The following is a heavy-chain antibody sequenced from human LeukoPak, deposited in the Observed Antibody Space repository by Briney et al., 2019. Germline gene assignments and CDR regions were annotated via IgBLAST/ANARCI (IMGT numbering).Heavy chain of an antibody. V-gene: IGHV3-33*01. CDR1: GFTFSIYG. D-gene: IGHD6-13*01. Sequence: GRSLRLSCAASGFTFSIYGMHWVRQAPGKGLEWVAVIWYDGSNKYYADSVKGRFTISRDNSKNTLYLQMNSLRAEDTAVYYCARALPIAAAGRLWDYYYYGMDVWGQGTTVTVSS. CDR2: IWYDGSNK. J-gene: IGHJ6*02. CDR3: ARALPIAAAGRLWDYYYYGMDV.